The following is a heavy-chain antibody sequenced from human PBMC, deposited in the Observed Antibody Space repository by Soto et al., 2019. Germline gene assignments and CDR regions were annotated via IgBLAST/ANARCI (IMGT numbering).Heavy chain of an antibody. D-gene: IGHD3-22*01. CDR3: ARVDYYESSGYYGY. CDR1: GYIFTIYG. J-gene: IGHJ4*02. Sequence: QVQLVQSGAEVKKPGASVKVSCKASGYIFTIYGISWVRQAPGQGLEWMGWISGYNGNTDYAQNLQDRVTMTSDTSTSTVYMELSSLRSDDTAVYYCARVDYYESSGYYGYWGQGTLITVSS. CDR2: ISGYNGNT. V-gene: IGHV1-18*04.